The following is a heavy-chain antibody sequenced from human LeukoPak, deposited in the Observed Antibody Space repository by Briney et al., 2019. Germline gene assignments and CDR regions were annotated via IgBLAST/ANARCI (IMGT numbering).Heavy chain of an antibody. CDR1: GFTFDDYA. V-gene: IGHV3-9*03. Sequence: PGVSLRLSYAASGFTFDDYAMHWVRQVLGKGLEWVSGISWNSGSIGYADSVKGRFTISRDNAKNSLYLQMNSLRAEDMALYYCAKASGSYDYYYMDVWGKGTTVTVSS. D-gene: IGHD1-26*01. CDR3: AKASGSYDYYYMDV. J-gene: IGHJ6*03. CDR2: ISWNSGSI.